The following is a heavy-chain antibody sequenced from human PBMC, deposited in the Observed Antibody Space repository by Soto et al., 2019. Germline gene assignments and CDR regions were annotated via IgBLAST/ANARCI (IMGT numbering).Heavy chain of an antibody. CDR1: GFIFTSFG. V-gene: IGHV3-30*18. CDR2: ISYDGIDE. Sequence: QVQLVESGGGVVQPGTSLKLSCATSGFIFTSFGMHWLRQAPGKGLEWVAVISYDGIDENYADSVKGRFAISRDKSKSTVDLHMNNLRVEEKAVCYWGKDFREMATVAADVSWAQGALVTVSS. J-gene: IGHJ4*02. CDR3: GKDFREMATVAADVS. D-gene: IGHD4-4*01.